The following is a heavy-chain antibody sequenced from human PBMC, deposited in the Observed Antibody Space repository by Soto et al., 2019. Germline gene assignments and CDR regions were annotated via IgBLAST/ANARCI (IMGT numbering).Heavy chain of an antibody. J-gene: IGHJ6*02. CDR2: ISDNGGTT. CDR1: EFTFSNYA. D-gene: IGHD6-19*01. CDR3: AKDKVAGNLLVYYGMDV. V-gene: IGHV3-23*01. Sequence: PGGSLRLSCAASEFTFSNYAMSWVRQAPGKGLEWVSSISDNGGTTYYADSVKGRFTISRDNSKNTLYLQMNSLRAEDTAVYYCAKDKVAGNLLVYYGMDVWGQGTTVTVSS.